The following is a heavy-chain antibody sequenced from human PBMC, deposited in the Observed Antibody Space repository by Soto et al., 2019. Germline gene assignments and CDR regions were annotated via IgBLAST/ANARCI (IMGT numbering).Heavy chain of an antibody. CDR3: ATECYAARRAPAY. V-gene: IGHV3-48*03. D-gene: IGHD3-16*01. Sequence: GGSLRLSCAASGFTFSSFEMNWVRQAPGKGLEWIAYINTIVSAIYYADSVKGRFTISRDNAKNSLSLQMNSLRADDTPGYYFATECYAARRAPAYWGQGTAAPVSS. J-gene: IGHJ4*02. CDR2: INTIVSAI. CDR1: GFTFSSFE.